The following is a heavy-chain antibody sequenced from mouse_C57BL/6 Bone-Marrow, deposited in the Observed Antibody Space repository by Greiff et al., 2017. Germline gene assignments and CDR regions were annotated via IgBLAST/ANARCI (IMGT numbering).Heavy chain of an antibody. D-gene: IGHD2-14*01. CDR3: TTFSTTTYFDV. Sequence: VQLQQSGAELVRPGASVKLSCTASGFNIKDYYMHWVKQGPEQGLEWIGWIDPESGDTESASEFPGKATLTADTSYNIAYLQLSNLTSEDTAVYYCTTFSTTTYFDVWGTGTTVTVSS. CDR1: GFNIKDYY. CDR2: IDPESGDT. V-gene: IGHV14-4*01. J-gene: IGHJ1*03.